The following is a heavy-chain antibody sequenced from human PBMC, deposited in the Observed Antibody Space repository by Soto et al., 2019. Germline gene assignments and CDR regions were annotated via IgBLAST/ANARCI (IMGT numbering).Heavy chain of an antibody. CDR3: ARDPVRSSTKYHYYGMDV. V-gene: IGHV1-69*01. D-gene: IGHD2-2*01. CDR2: IIPILGTA. Sequence: QVQLVQSGAEVKKPGSSVKVSCKASGGTFSSYAISWVRQAPGQGLEWMGGIIPILGTANYAQKFQGRVTITADESTSTAYMELSSLRSDDTAVYYCARDPVRSSTKYHYYGMDVWGQGTTVTVSS. J-gene: IGHJ6*02. CDR1: GGTFSSYA.